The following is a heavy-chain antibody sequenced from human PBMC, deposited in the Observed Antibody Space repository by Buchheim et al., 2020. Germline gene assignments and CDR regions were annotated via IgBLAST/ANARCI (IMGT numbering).Heavy chain of an antibody. CDR3: ARRSASRITMVQGVLDY. Sequence: EVQLVESGGGLVQPGGSLRLSCAACGFTFSSYWMHWVRQAPGKGLVWVSRINSDGSSTSYADSVKGRFTISRDNAKNTLYLQKNSLRAEDTAVYYWARRSASRITMVQGVLDYWGQGTL. CDR2: INSDGSST. J-gene: IGHJ4*02. CDR1: GFTFSSYW. V-gene: IGHV3-74*01. D-gene: IGHD3-10*01.